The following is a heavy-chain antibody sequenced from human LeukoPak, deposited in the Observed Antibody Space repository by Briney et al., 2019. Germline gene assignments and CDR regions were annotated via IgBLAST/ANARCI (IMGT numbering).Heavy chain of an antibody. CDR2: IIPLFGTA. J-gene: IGHJ4*02. Sequence: ASVKVSCKASGGTFSSYAISWVRQAPGQGLEWMGGIIPLFGTANYAQKFRGRVTITTDESTSTAYMELSSLRSEDTAVYYCAIAAYSSGWYGSLIKLVDYWGQGTLVTVSS. D-gene: IGHD6-19*01. CDR3: AIAAYSSGWYGSLIKLVDY. CDR1: GGTFSSYA. V-gene: IGHV1-69*05.